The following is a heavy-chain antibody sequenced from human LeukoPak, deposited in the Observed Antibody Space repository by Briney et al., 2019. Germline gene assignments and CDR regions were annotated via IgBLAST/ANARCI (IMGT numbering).Heavy chain of an antibody. CDR3: ARRYSISYLDY. V-gene: IGHV4-38-2*01. CDR2: VYQSGIT. J-gene: IGHJ4*02. Sequence: SETLSLTCAVSGYSISSGYYWGWIRQPPGKGLEWIGNVYQSGITYYNASLKSRVTISVDTSKNQFSLKLNSVAAAGTVVYFCARRYSISYLDYWVQETLDSVSS. CDR1: GYSISSGYY. D-gene: IGHD4-11*01.